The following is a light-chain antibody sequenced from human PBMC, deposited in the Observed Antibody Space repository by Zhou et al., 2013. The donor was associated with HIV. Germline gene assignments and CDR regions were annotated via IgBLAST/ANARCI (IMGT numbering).Light chain of an antibody. Sequence: IQLTQSPSSLSASVGDRVTLTCRASESITSHLNWFQQKPGKAPNLLIYAASSLHSGVPSRFSGSGSGTDFTLTISSLQPEDFATYYCQQSYRTLWLTFGGGTKVEIK. CDR2: AAS. CDR3: QQSYRTLWLT. CDR1: ESITSH. J-gene: IGKJ4*01. V-gene: IGKV1-39*01.